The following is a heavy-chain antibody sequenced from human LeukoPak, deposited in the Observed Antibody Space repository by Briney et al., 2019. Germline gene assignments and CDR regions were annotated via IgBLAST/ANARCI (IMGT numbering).Heavy chain of an antibody. Sequence: SETLSLTCTVSGGSISSHYWSRMRQPPGKGLEWIGYIYYTGSTNYNPSLKSRVTISADTSKNQFSLKLTSVTAADTAVYYCAIAYCGGDCYSVGHFDYWGQGTLVTVSS. CDR3: AIAYCGGDCYSVGHFDY. CDR2: IYYTGST. CDR1: GGSISSHY. V-gene: IGHV4-59*08. J-gene: IGHJ4*02. D-gene: IGHD2-21*02.